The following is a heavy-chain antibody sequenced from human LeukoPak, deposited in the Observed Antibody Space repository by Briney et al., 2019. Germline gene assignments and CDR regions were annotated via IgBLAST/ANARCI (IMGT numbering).Heavy chain of an antibody. V-gene: IGHV1-18*01. Sequence: GASVKVSCKASGYTFSSYGISWVRQAPGQGLEWMGWISVYNGNTNYAQKLQGRVTMTTDTSTSTAYMELRSLRSDDTAVYYCASTRAYDTSGYYFYWGQGALVTVSS. CDR2: ISVYNGNT. CDR1: GYTFSSYG. CDR3: ASTRAYDTSGYYFY. D-gene: IGHD3-22*01. J-gene: IGHJ4*02.